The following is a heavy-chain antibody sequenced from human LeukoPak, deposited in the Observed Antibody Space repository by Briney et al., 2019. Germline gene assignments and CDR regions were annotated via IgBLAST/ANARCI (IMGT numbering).Heavy chain of an antibody. CDR2: IYHSGST. V-gene: IGHV4-4*02. CDR1: GGSISSSNW. D-gene: IGHD2-21*02. CDR3: ARDKLAYCGGDCFLYYYGMDV. J-gene: IGHJ6*02. Sequence: SGTLSLTCAVSGGSISSSNWWSWVRQPPGKGLEWIGEIYHSGSTNYNPSLKSRVTISVDKSKNQFSLKLSSVTAADTAVYYCARDKLAYCGGDCFLYYYGMDVWGQGTTDTVSS.